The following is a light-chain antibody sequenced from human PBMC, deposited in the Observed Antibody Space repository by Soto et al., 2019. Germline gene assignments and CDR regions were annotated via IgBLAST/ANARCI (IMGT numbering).Light chain of an antibody. Sequence: VLTQTPLSSPVTLGQPASISCRSSQSLVYSDGNTYLSWLQQRPGQPPRLLIYQVSNRFSGVPDEFSDSGEGTDFTLKIRRVEDEDVSVYCCIQFSHLPRTFDQETNVDIK. J-gene: IGKJ1*01. V-gene: IGKV2-24*01. CDR2: QVS. CDR3: IQFSHLPRT. CDR1: QSLVYSDGNTY.